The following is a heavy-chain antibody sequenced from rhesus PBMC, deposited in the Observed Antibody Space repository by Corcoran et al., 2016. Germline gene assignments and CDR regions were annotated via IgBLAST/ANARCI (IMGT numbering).Heavy chain of an antibody. Sequence: EVQLVETGGGLVQPGGSLKVSCVVSGFTFSSYGMSWVRQAPGKGLEWVSGINSGGGETYYPDSVKGRFTISRDNSQNTLSLEMNSLKTEDTAVYYCTTASSWFEDFDYWGQGVLVTVSS. CDR2: INSGGGET. J-gene: IGHJ4*01. CDR1: GFTFSSYG. D-gene: IGHD6-13*01. CDR3: TTASSWFEDFDY. V-gene: IGHV3S5*01.